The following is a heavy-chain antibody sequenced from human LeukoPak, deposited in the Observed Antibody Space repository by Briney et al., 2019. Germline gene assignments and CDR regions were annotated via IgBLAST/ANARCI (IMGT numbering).Heavy chain of an antibody. D-gene: IGHD1-26*01. CDR1: DYSISSGYY. CDR2: IYHSGSA. Sequence: SETLSLTCTVSDYSISSGYYWGWIRQSPGKGLEWIGTIYHSGSAYYNPSLKSRVTISVDTSKNQFSLKLSSVTAADTAVYYCARFLRGATNALEIWGQGTMVTVSS. V-gene: IGHV4-38-2*02. CDR3: ARFLRGATNALEI. J-gene: IGHJ3*02.